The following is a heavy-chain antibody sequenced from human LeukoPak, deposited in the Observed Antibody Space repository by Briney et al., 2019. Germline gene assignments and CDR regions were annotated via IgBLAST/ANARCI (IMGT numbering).Heavy chain of an antibody. Sequence: ASVKVSCKASGYAFSSYDIRWVRPATGQGLEWMGWMNPNSGNTGYAQKFHGRVTMTRNPSISTAYMELSSLRSEDTAVYYCARHFQNDYLDYWGQGTLVTVSS. J-gene: IGHJ4*02. CDR3: ARHFQNDYLDY. CDR2: MNPNSGNT. V-gene: IGHV1-8*01. D-gene: IGHD4/OR15-4a*01. CDR1: GYAFSSYD.